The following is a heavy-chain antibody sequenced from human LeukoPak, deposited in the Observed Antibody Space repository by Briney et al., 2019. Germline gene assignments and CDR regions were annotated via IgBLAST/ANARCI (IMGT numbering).Heavy chain of an antibody. V-gene: IGHV4-39*07. CDR1: GGSISSSSYY. Sequence: PSETLSLTCTVSGGSISSSSYYWGWIRQPPGKGLEWIGSIFYGGSTNYNPSLKSRVTISVDTSKNQFSLKLSSVTAADTAVYYCARDQGKYQLPEDAFDIWGQGTMVTVSS. D-gene: IGHD2-2*01. J-gene: IGHJ3*02. CDR3: ARDQGKYQLPEDAFDI. CDR2: IFYGGST.